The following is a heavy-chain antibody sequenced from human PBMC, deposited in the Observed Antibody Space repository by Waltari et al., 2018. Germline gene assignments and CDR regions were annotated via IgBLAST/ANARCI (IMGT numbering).Heavy chain of an antibody. J-gene: IGHJ5*01. CDR2: RWYGGSNK. Sequence: QVQLVESGGGVVQPGRSLRLSCAASGFTFSSSGMRWVRQAPGKGMGGGVVRWYGGSNKYYADSVKDRFTSSRDNFKNTLYRQMNGLRGEDTAVYYCARDSRTGYYIGWFDSWGQGTLVTVSS. CDR3: ARDSRTGYYIGWFDS. V-gene: IGHV3-33*01. CDR1: GFTFSSSG. D-gene: IGHD3-9*01.